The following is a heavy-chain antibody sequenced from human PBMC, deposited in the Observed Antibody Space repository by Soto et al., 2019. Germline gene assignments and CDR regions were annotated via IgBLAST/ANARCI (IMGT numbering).Heavy chain of an antibody. D-gene: IGHD6-19*01. CDR2: ISSSSSTI. V-gene: IGHV3-48*02. CDR1: GFTFSSYS. J-gene: IGHJ6*02. Sequence: EVQLVESGGGLVQPGGSLRLSCAASGFTFSSYSMNWVRQAPGKGLEWVSYISSSSSTIYYADSVKGRFTISRDNAKNSRYLQMNSLRDEDTAVYYCARTVAVAGLYGMDVWGQGTTVTVSS. CDR3: ARTVAVAGLYGMDV.